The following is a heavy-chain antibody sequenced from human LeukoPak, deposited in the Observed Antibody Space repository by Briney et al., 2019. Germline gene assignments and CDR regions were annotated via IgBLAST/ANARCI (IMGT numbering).Heavy chain of an antibody. D-gene: IGHD5-18*01. Sequence: GGSLRLSCTASGFTFGDYAMSWIRQAPGKGLEWVGFIRSKAYGGTTEYAASVKGRFTISRDDSKSIAYLQMNSLKTEDTAVYYCTRDPRGYSYGSGPSFDYWGQGTLVTVSS. V-gene: IGHV3-49*03. CDR2: IRSKAYGGTT. CDR3: TRDPRGYSYGSGPSFDY. CDR1: GFTFGDYA. J-gene: IGHJ4*02.